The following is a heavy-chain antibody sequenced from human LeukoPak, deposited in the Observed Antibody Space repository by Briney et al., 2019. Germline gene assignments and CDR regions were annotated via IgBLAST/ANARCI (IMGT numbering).Heavy chain of an antibody. CDR1: GFTFSSLW. CDR3: ARAGGSCSSTSCYGRGDASDI. Sequence: PGGSLRLSCAASGFTFSSLWMHWVRQAPGKGLVWVSRINSDGSTTSYADSVKGRFTISRDNAKNTLYLQMNSLRAEDTAVYYCARAGGSCSSTSCYGRGDASDIWGQGTMVTVSS. V-gene: IGHV3-74*01. J-gene: IGHJ3*02. D-gene: IGHD2-2*01. CDR2: INSDGSTT.